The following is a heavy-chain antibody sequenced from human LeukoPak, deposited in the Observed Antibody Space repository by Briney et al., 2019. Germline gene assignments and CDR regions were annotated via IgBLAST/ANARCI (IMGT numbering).Heavy chain of an antibody. V-gene: IGHV1-18*01. J-gene: IGHJ4*02. D-gene: IGHD2-2*01. CDR2: ISTSNGDT. CDR3: ARDPYHQLGPPLGL. CDR1: GYTFTNSD. Sequence: GASVKVSCRASGYTFTNSDITWVRQAPGQGLEWMGRISTSNGDTNYAAKLQGRVTMTTDTSTSTVYMELGSLTFDDTAVYFCARDPYHQLGPPLGLWGQGTLVTVSS.